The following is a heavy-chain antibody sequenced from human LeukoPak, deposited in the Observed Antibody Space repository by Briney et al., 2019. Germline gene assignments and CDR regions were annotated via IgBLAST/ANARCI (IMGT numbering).Heavy chain of an antibody. Sequence: GGSLRLSCAASGFTVSSNYMSWVRQAPGKGLEWVSVIYSGGSTYYADSVKGRFTISRDNSKNTLYLQMNSLRAEDTAVYYCARSDYRFYFDYWGQGTLVTVSS. D-gene: IGHD4-17*01. CDR2: IYSGGST. V-gene: IGHV3-53*01. J-gene: IGHJ4*02. CDR1: GFTVSSNY. CDR3: ARSDYRFYFDY.